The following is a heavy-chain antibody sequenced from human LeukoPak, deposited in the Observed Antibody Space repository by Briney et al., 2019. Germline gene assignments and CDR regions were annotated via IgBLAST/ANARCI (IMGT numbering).Heavy chain of an antibody. V-gene: IGHV3-7*03. CDR3: ARGKSSGAPGAY. J-gene: IGHJ4*02. Sequence: GGSLRLSCAASGFTFSNYWMSWVRQAPGKGLEWVANIKQDGSEKYYVGSVKDRFTISRDNAKNSLCLQMNSLRADDTAVYYCARGKSSGAPGAYWGQGTLVTVSS. CDR1: GFTFSNYW. D-gene: IGHD6-19*01. CDR2: IKQDGSEK.